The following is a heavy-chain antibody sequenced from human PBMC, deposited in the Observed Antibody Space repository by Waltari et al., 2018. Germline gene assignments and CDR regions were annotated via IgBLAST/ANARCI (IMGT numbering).Heavy chain of an antibody. Sequence: QVQLEESGPGLVQPSQTLSLTCHVSGASINSYSWNWIRQPPGRGLEWIGNVFRTGSTTKNPARRSRVSISIDTSANRFSLALTSVTAADTAVYVCARSSYTTRYWYFDVWGRGSRVTVSS. J-gene: IGHJ2*01. V-gene: IGHV4-59*01. CDR1: GASINSYS. CDR3: ARSSYTTRYWYFDV. D-gene: IGHD6-13*01. CDR2: VFRTGST.